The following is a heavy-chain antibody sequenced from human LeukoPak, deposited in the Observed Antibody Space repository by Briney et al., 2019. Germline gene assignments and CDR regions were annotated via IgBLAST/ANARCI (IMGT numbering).Heavy chain of an antibody. V-gene: IGHV1-18*01. Sequence: GASVNVSCKASGYTFTSYGISWVRQAPGQGLEWMGWISAYNGNTNYAQKLQGRVTMTTDTSTSTAYMELRSLRSDDTAVYCCARVMSTFGGVRNYFDSWGRGTLVTVSS. CDR1: GYTFTSYG. CDR2: ISAYNGNT. CDR3: ARVMSTFGGVRNYFDS. J-gene: IGHJ4*02. D-gene: IGHD3-16*01.